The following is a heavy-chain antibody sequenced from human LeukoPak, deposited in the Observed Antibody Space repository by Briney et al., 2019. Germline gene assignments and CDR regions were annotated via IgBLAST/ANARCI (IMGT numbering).Heavy chain of an antibody. V-gene: IGHV1-69*01. CDR3: ARDRIQLSGFPLMDY. CDR2: IIPIFGTA. D-gene: IGHD5-18*01. J-gene: IGHJ4*02. Sequence: ASVKVSCKASGGTFSSYAISWVRQAPGQGLEWMGGIIPIFGTANYAQKFQGGVTITADESTSTAYMELSSLRSEDTAVYYCARDRIQLSGFPLMDYWGQGTLVTVSS. CDR1: GGTFSSYA.